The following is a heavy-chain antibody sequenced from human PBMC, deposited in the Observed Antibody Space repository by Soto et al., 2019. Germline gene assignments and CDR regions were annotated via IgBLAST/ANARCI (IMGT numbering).Heavy chain of an antibody. J-gene: IGHJ4*02. CDR1: GFTFSSYA. CDR2: ISGSGGST. D-gene: IGHD3-10*01. CDR3: AKLLFNPYYGSGSAKTNTIDY. Sequence: GGSLRLSCAASGFTFSSYAMSWVRQAPGKGLEWVSAISGSGGSTYYADSVKGRFTISRDNSKNTLYLQMNSLRAEDTAVYYCAKLLFNPYYGSGSAKTNTIDYWGQGTLVTVSS. V-gene: IGHV3-23*01.